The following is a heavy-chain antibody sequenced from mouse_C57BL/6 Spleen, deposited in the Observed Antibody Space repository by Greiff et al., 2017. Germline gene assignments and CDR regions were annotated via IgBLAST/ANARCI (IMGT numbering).Heavy chain of an antibody. CDR3: ARIYYEGAMDY. V-gene: IGHV5-9*01. D-gene: IGHD2-4*01. CDR2: ISRGGGNT. CDR1: GFTFSSYT. Sequence: EVQLVESGAGLVKPGASLKLSCAASGFTFSSYTMSWVRQTPEKRLAWVATISRGGGNTYYPDSLKGRFTIARDNAKNTLYLQMSSLRSEDSDLYYCARIYYEGAMDYWGQGTSVTVSS. J-gene: IGHJ4*01.